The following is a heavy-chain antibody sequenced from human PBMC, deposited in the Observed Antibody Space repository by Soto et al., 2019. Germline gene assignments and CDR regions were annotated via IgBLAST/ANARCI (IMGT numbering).Heavy chain of an antibody. CDR2: ISYDGMNA. J-gene: IGHJ6*02. D-gene: IGHD7-27*01. Sequence: QVQLVESGGGVVQPGGSLRLSCVASGFAFSTYSLHWVRQAPGKGLEWVAVISYDGMNAYYPDSVKGRFTVSRDNSKNSLYLQMTSLRTEDTAVFYCARGGEKISRVPDYYYGMDVWGQGTTVTISS. CDR3: ARGGEKISRVPDYYYGMDV. V-gene: IGHV3-30*04. CDR1: GFAFSTYS.